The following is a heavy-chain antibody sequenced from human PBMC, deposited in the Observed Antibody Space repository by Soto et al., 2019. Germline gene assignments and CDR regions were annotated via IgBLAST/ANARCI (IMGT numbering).Heavy chain of an antibody. CDR3: AKKTYYYDSSGYQLYYYYGMDV. Sequence: SVKVSCKASGGTFSSYAISWVRQAPGQGLEWMGGIIPIFGTANYAQKFQGRVTITADESTSTAYMELSSLRSEDTAVYYCAKKTYYYDSSGYQLYYYYGMDVWGRGTTVTVSS. V-gene: IGHV1-69*13. J-gene: IGHJ6*02. D-gene: IGHD3-22*01. CDR1: GGTFSSYA. CDR2: IIPIFGTA.